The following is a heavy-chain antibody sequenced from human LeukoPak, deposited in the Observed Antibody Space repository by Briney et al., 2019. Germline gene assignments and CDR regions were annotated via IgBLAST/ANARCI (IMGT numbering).Heavy chain of an antibody. D-gene: IGHD1-26*01. CDR2: MNPNSGNT. J-gene: IGHJ3*02. V-gene: IGHV1-8*01. CDR3: ARDWEGEDAFDI. Sequence: ASVKVSCKASGYTFTSYDINWVRQATGQGLEWMGWMNPNSGNTGYAQKFQGRVTMTRNTSISTAYMELSSLRSEDTAVYYCARDWEGEDAFDIWGQGTMVTVSS. CDR1: GYTFTSYD.